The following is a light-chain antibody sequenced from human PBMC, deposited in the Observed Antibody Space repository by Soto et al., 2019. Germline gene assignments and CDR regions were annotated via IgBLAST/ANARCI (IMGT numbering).Light chain of an antibody. CDR1: SSNIMSNP. Sequence: SVLTQPPSVSAAPGQKVTISFSGSSSNIMSNPVSWSQELPVTTPKLLIYDNNERQSAIHGRCSGSRTCTLANLGITGLQPGDEVDDYCETRDSGVSAYVFGTETKVPVL. CDR2: DNN. V-gene: IGLV1-51*01. CDR3: ETRDSGVSAYV. J-gene: IGLJ1*01.